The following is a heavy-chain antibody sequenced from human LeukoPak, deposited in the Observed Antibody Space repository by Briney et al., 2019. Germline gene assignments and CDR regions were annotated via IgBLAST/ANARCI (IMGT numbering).Heavy chain of an antibody. V-gene: IGHV3-48*01. CDR3: ARAAYYYDSSGFIFDY. CDR1: GFTFSSYS. D-gene: IGHD3-22*01. CDR2: ISSSSSTI. J-gene: IGHJ4*02. Sequence: GGSLRLSCAAPGFTFSSYSMNWVRQAPGKGLEWVSYISSSSSTIYYADSVKGRFTISRDNAKNSLYLQMNSLRAEDTAVYYCARAAYYYDSSGFIFDYWGQGTLVTVSS.